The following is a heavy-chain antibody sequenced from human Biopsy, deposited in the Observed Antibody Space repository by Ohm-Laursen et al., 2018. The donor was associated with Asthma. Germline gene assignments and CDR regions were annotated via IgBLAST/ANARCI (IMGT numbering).Heavy chain of an antibody. CDR1: GGTFSNFA. CDR3: ARCQVGYSSGWSLLLKKIYYSGMDV. CDR2: IMTVLGTT. Sequence: SSVKVSCKAPGGTFSNFAISWMRQAPGQGLEWLGGIMTVLGTTNYAQKFQGRVTITADESTSTAYMEVTSLRSEDTAIYYCARCQVGYSSGWSLLLKKIYYSGMDVWGQGNAVTVSS. D-gene: IGHD6-19*01. J-gene: IGHJ6*02. V-gene: IGHV1-69*01.